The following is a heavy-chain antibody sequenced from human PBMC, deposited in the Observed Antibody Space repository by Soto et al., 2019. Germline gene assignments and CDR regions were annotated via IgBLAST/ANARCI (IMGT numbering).Heavy chain of an antibody. D-gene: IGHD6-13*01. CDR1: GFTFSSYG. J-gene: IGHJ6*02. CDR2: IWYDGSNK. Sequence: QMQLVESGGGVVQPGRSLRLSCAASGFTFSSYGMHWVRQAPGKGLEWVAVIWYDGSNKYYADSVKGRFTISRDNSKNTLYLQMNSLRAEDTAVYYCARDTAGDYYGMDVWGQGTTVTVSS. V-gene: IGHV3-33*01. CDR3: ARDTAGDYYGMDV.